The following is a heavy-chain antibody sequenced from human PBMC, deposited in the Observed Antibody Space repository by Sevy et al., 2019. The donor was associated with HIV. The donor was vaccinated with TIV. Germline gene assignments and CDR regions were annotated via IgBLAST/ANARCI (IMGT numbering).Heavy chain of an antibody. J-gene: IGHJ6*03. CDR2: ITPIFGTA. D-gene: IGHD3-10*01. V-gene: IGHV1-69*06. CDR3: ARDGDGSGSYYYYYMDV. CDR1: GGTFSSYA. Sequence: ASVKVSCKASGGTFSSYAISWVRQAPGQGLEWMGGITPIFGTANYAQKFQGRVTITADKSTSTAYMELSSLRSEDTAVYYCARDGDGSGSYYYYYMDVWGKGTTVTVSS.